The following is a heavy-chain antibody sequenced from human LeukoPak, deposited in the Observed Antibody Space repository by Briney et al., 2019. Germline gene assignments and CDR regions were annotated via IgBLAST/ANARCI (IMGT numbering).Heavy chain of an antibody. J-gene: IGHJ4*02. CDR2: IGGSGTPT. D-gene: IGHD4-17*01. CDR3: GTDAYGDSYDY. V-gene: IGHV3-23*01. Sequence: GGSLRLSCVVSGSTSSSYAMSWVRQAPGKGLEWVSAIGGSGTPTYYADSVKGRFTISRDNSKNTLHLRMSSLRAEDTAIYYCGTDAYGDSYDYWGQGTLVTVSS. CDR1: GSTSSSYA.